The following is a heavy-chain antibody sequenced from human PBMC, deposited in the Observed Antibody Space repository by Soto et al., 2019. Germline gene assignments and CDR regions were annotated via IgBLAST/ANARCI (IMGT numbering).Heavy chain of an antibody. CDR2: IYHSEST. J-gene: IGHJ6*02. V-gene: IGHV4-30-2*01. Sequence: SETLSLTCAVSGGSISSGGYSWSWIRQPPGKGLEWIGYIYHSESTYYNPSLKSRVTISVDRSKNQFSMKLSSVTAADTAVYYCAREAMVRLYGMDVWGQGTTVTVSS. CDR3: AREAMVRLYGMDV. CDR1: GGSISSGGYS. D-gene: IGHD3-10*01.